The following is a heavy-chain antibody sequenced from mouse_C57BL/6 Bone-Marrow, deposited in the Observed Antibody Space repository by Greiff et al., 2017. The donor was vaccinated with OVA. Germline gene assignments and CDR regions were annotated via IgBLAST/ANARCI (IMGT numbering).Heavy chain of an antibody. J-gene: IGHJ3*01. Sequence: VQLQQPGAELVKPGASVKLSCKASGYTFTSYWMQWVKQRPGQGLEWIGEIDPSDSYTNYNQKFKGKATLTVDTSSSTAYMQLSSLTSEDSAVYYCASRSFAYWGQGTRVTVSA. V-gene: IGHV1-50*01. CDR3: ASRSFAY. CDR1: GYTFTSYW. CDR2: IDPSDSYT.